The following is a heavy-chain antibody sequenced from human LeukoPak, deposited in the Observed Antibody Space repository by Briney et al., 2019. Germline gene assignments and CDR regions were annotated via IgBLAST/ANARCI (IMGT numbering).Heavy chain of an antibody. D-gene: IGHD3-10*01. J-gene: IGHJ6*02. CDR3: ARISRGNYYYYYGMDV. V-gene: IGHV3-48*03. CDR2: ISSSGSTI. Sequence: GGSLRLSCAASGFTFSSYEMNWVRQAPGEGLEWVSYISSSGSTIYYADSVKGRFTISRDNAKNSLYLQMNSLRAEDTAVYYCARISRGNYYYYYGMDVWGQGTTVTVSS. CDR1: GFTFSSYE.